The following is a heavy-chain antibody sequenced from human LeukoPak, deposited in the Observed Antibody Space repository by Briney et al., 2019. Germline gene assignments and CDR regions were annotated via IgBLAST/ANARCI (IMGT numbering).Heavy chain of an antibody. CDR3: ARSPRRYCSGGSCYTNWYFDL. CDR2: ISSSSSYI. V-gene: IGHV3-21*01. Sequence: GGSLRLSCAASGFTFSSYSMNWVRQAPGKGLEWVSSISSSSSYIYYADSVKGRFTIPRDNAKNSLYLQMNSLRAEDTAVYYCARSPRRYCSGGSCYTNWYFDLWGRGTLVTVSS. J-gene: IGHJ2*01. D-gene: IGHD2-15*01. CDR1: GFTFSSYS.